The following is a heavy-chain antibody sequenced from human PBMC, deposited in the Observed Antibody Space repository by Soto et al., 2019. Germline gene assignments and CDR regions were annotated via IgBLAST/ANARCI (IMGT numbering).Heavy chain of an antibody. Sequence: VQLVETGGGLVPPGGSLRLSCAASGFTVGSMYLSWVRQAPGKGLEWVSVIFVGYDLYYADSVKGRFTISRDSSKNTVYLQMDSLRAEDTAVYYCARLLGRSYSFRHHYALDVW. V-gene: IGHV3-53*02. CDR2: IFVGYDL. J-gene: IGHJ6*01. D-gene: IGHD3-16*02. CDR3: ARLLGRSYSFRHHYALDV. CDR1: GFTVGSMY.